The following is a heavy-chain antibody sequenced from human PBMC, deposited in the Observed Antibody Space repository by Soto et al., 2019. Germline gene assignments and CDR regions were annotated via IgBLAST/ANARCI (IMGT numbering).Heavy chain of an antibody. CDR2: IIPIFGTA. CDR1: GGTFSSYA. V-gene: IGHV1-69*13. D-gene: IGHD6-13*01. J-gene: IGHJ4*02. Sequence: GASVKVSCKASGGTFSSYALSWARQAPVQRLEWMGGIIPIFGTANYAQKFHGRVTITADDSTSTAYMELSSMRSVDTAVYYCASPQYSSSNFDYWGQGTLVTVSS. CDR3: ASPQYSSSNFDY.